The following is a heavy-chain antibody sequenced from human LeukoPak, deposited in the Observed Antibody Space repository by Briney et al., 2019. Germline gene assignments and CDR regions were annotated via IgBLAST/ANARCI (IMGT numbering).Heavy chain of an antibody. V-gene: IGHV3-73*01. J-gene: IGHJ4*02. CDR1: GFDFSGSA. Sequence: TGGSLRLSCAASGFDFSGSAMHWVRQASGKGLEWVGRIRSKTNNYATAYAASVKGRFTISRDDSKNTTYLQMNSLKTGDTAVYYCWSESDWGQGTLVTVSS. CDR3: WSESD. CDR2: IRSKTNNYAT.